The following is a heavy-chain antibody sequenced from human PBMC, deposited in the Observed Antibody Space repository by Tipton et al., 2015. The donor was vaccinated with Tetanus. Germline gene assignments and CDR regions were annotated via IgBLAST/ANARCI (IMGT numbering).Heavy chain of an antibody. CDR1: GFTFPKFP. CDR3: AKDPASRGWFDP. Sequence: SLRLSCAASGFTFPKFPMSWVRQAPGKGLEWVSAISGSGARTSYADSVKGRFTVSRDNFKNTLYLQLNSLRAEDTAVYYCAKDPASRGWFDPWGQGTLVSVSS. CDR2: ISGSGART. V-gene: IGHV3-23*01. J-gene: IGHJ5*02.